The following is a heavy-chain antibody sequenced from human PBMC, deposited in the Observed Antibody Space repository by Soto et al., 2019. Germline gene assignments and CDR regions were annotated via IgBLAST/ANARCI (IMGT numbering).Heavy chain of an antibody. J-gene: IGHJ3*02. Sequence: LRLSCAASGFTFSSFGMNWVRQAPGKGLEWVSAISSSSSSTYYADSVKGRFTISRDNSKNTLYLQMNSLRAEDTAVYYCAKDFPNIMLESPDAFDIWGQGTMVTVSS. V-gene: IGHV3-23*01. CDR3: AKDFPNIMLESPDAFDI. CDR1: GFTFSSFG. D-gene: IGHD3-16*01. CDR2: ISSSSSST.